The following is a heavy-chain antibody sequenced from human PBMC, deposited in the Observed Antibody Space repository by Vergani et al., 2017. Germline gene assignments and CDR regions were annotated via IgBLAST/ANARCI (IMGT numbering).Heavy chain of an antibody. CDR2: IYPGDSDT. Sequence: EVQLVQSGAEVKKPGESLKISCKCSGYSFTSYWIGWVRQMPGKGLEWMGIIYPGDSDTRYSPSFQGQVTISADKSISTAYLRWSSLKASDTAMYYCARGYYYDSSGYYPLSFQHWGQGTLVTVSS. CDR1: GYSFTSYW. J-gene: IGHJ1*01. CDR3: ARGYYYDSSGYYPLSFQH. V-gene: IGHV5-51*01. D-gene: IGHD3-22*01.